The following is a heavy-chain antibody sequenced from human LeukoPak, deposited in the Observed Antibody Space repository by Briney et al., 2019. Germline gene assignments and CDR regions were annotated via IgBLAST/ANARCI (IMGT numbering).Heavy chain of an antibody. Sequence: PGGSLRLSCAASGFTFSSYAMSWVRQAPGKGLGWVSAISGSGGSTYYADSVKGRFTISRDNSKNTLYLQMNSLRAEDTAVYYCAKVVGGSYGSNAFDIWGQGTMVTVSS. V-gene: IGHV3-23*01. CDR2: ISGSGGST. D-gene: IGHD1-26*01. CDR1: GFTFSSYA. J-gene: IGHJ3*02. CDR3: AKVVGGSYGSNAFDI.